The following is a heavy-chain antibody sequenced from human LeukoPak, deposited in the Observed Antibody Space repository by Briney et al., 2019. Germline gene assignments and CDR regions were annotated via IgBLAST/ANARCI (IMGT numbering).Heavy chain of an antibody. CDR2: IYHSGST. Sequence: SQTLSLTCAVSGDSISSGGYSWSWIRQPPGKGLEWIGYIYHSGSTYYNPSLKSRVTISVDRSKNQFSLKLSSVTAADTAVYYCAASDYYGSGSHLRYYYGMDVWGQGTTVTVSS. V-gene: IGHV4-30-2*01. CDR3: AASDYYGSGSHLRYYYGMDV. CDR1: GDSISSGGYS. J-gene: IGHJ6*02. D-gene: IGHD3-10*01.